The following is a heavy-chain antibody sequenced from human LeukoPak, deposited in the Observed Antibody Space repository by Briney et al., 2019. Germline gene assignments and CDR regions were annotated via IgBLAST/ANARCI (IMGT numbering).Heavy chain of an antibody. D-gene: IGHD3-10*01. J-gene: IGHJ4*02. CDR2: IYYSGST. V-gene: IGHV4-39*01. CDR1: GGSISSSSYY. CDR3: ARNLLWFGETYFDY. Sequence: SETLSLTCTASGGSISSSSYYWGWIRQPPGKGLEWIGSIYYSGSTYYNPSLKSRVTISVDTSKNQFSLKLSSVTAADTAVYYCARNLLWFGETYFDYWGQGTLVTVSS.